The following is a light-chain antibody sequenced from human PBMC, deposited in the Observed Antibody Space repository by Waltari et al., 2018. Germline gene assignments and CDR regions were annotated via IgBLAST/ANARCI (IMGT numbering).Light chain of an antibody. CDR3: QQYLNQLT. CDR1: QDISKY. Sequence: DIQMTQSPSSLSASVGDRVTITCQASQDISKYLNWYQQKPGKAPKLLIYDASNLETGVPSRVSGGGSGTDFTFTISSLQPEDIATYYCQQYLNQLTFGGGTKVEI. CDR2: DAS. V-gene: IGKV1-33*01. J-gene: IGKJ4*01.